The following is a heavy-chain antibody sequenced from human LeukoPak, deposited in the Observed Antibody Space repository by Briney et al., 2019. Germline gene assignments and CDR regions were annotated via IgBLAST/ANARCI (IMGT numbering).Heavy chain of an antibody. Sequence: PSETLFLTCAVSGGSISSGGYSCSWIRQPPGKGLECIGYIYHSGSTYYNPSLKSRVTISVDTSKNQFSLKLSSVTAADTAVYYCARGSFTARAAYFDYWGQGTLVTVSS. J-gene: IGHJ4*02. V-gene: IGHV4-30-2*01. CDR3: ARGSFTARAAYFDY. CDR2: IYHSGST. D-gene: IGHD3-16*01. CDR1: GGSISSGGYS.